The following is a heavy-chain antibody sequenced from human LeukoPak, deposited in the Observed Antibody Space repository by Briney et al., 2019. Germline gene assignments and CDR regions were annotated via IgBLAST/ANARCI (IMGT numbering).Heavy chain of an antibody. D-gene: IGHD3-22*01. CDR1: GFTFSSYA. Sequence: GGSLRLSCAASGFTFSSYAMSWVRQAPGKGLEWVSAISGSGGSTYYADSVKGRFTISRDNSKNTLYLQMNSLRAEDTAVYYCAKALDYDSSGYYYTPTTCFDYWGQGTLVTVSS. CDR2: ISGSGGST. J-gene: IGHJ4*02. CDR3: AKALDYDSSGYYYTPTTCFDY. V-gene: IGHV3-23*01.